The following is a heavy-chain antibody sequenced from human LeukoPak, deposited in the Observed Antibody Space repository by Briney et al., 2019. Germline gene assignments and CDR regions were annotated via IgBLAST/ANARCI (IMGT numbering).Heavy chain of an antibody. D-gene: IGHD1-26*01. CDR1: GYTFTNYD. CDR2: MTPNSGNT. J-gene: IGHJ5*02. CDR3: ARARPIVGARYWFDP. Sequence: ASVKVSCKASGYTFTNYDIYWLRQAPGQGPEWMGWMTPNSGNTGSAQRFQGRVTMTRNTSMSSAYMELSSLRPEDTAVYYCARARPIVGARYWFDPWGQGTLVTVSS. V-gene: IGHV1-8*01.